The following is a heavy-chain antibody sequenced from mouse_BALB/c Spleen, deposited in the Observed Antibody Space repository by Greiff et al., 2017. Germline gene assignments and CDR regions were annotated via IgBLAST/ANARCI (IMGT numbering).Heavy chain of an antibody. CDR3: ARYHYGSSDYYAMDY. Sequence: VELQESGAELVRPGTSVKISCKASGYTFTNYWLGWVKQRPGHGLEWIGDIYPGGGYTNYNEKFKGKATLTADTSSSTAYMQLSSLTSEDSAVYFCARYHYGSSDYYAMDYWGQGTSVTVSS. J-gene: IGHJ4*01. D-gene: IGHD1-1*01. CDR2: IYPGGGYT. CDR1: GYTFTNYW. V-gene: IGHV1-63*02.